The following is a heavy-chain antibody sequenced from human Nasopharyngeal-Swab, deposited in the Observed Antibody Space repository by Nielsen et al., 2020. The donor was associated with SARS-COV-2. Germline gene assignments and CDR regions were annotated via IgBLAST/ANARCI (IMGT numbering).Heavy chain of an antibody. D-gene: IGHD2-15*01. J-gene: IGHJ4*02. CDR3: ARAIGALAAY. V-gene: IGHV3-7*04. CDR2: IRQDGGEI. Sequence: VRQPPGKGLEWVANIRQDGGEIYYVDSVKGRFTISRDNAKNSLYLQMNSLRAEDTAVYYCARAIGALAAYWGQGTLVTVSS.